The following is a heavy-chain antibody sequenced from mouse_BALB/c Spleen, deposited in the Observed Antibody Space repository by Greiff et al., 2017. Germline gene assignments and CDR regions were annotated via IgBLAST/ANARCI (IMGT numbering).Heavy chain of an antibody. CDR3: AREEIPFDY. Sequence: VQLQQSGAELAKPGASVKMSCKASGYTFTSYWMHWVKQRPGQGLEWIGYINPSTGYTEYNQKFKDKATLTADKSSSTAYMQLSSLTSEDSAVYYCAREEIPFDYWGQGTTLTVSS. D-gene: IGHD5-1-1*01. V-gene: IGHV1-7*01. J-gene: IGHJ2*01. CDR1: GYTFTSYW. CDR2: INPSTGYT.